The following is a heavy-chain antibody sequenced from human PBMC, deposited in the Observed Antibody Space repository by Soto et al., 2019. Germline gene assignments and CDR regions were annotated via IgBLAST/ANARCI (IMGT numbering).Heavy chain of an antibody. CDR3: ERDALGGDGDDY. Sequence: RASVQVSCKASGYTFTSYGISWVRQAPGQGLEWMGWLSAYNGNTNYAQKLKGRVTMTTDTSTRTAYMELRSLRSDDNAVYYCERDALGGDGDDYWGQGTLGTVSS. CDR1: GYTFTSYG. V-gene: IGHV1-18*04. D-gene: IGHD4-17*01. CDR2: LSAYNGNT. J-gene: IGHJ4*02.